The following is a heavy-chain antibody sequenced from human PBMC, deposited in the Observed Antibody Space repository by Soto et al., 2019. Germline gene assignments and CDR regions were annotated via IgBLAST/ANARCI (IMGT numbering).Heavy chain of an antibody. CDR3: AREPLYCGGHCSPAS. CDR1: GGSISSYY. J-gene: IGHJ5*02. V-gene: IGHV4-59*01. CDR2: IYYSGST. Sequence: SETLSVTCTGSGGSISSYYWRWFRQPPGKGLEWIGYIYYSGSTNYNPSLKSRVTISVDTSKNQFSLKLSSVTAADTAVYYCAREPLYCGGHCSPASWGQGTLVTVSA. D-gene: IGHD2-21*01.